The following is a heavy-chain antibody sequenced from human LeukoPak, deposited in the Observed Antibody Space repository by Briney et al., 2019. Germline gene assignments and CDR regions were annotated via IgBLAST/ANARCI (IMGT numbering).Heavy chain of an antibody. J-gene: IGHJ6*02. CDR3: ARGRRYDILTGYPLTYYYYGMDV. V-gene: IGHV3-23*01. D-gene: IGHD3-9*01. CDR1: GFTFSSYA. Sequence: GGSLRLSCAASGFTFSSYAMSWVRQAPGKGLEWVSAISGSGGSTCYADSVKGRFTISRDNSKNTLYLQMNSLRAEDTAVYYCARGRRYDILTGYPLTYYYYGMDVWGQGTTVTVSS. CDR2: ISGSGGST.